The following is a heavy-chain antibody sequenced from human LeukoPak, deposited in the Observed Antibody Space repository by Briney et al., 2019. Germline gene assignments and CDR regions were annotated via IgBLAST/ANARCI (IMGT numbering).Heavy chain of an antibody. Sequence: SETLSLTCAVYGGSFSGYYWSWIRQPPGKGLEWIGEINHSGSTNYNPSLKSRVTISVDTSKNQLSLKLSSVTAADTAVYYCARGNAVTTNPYYYCMDVWGKGTTVTVSS. V-gene: IGHV4-34*01. CDR2: INHSGST. J-gene: IGHJ6*03. D-gene: IGHD4-17*01. CDR1: GGSFSGYY. CDR3: ARGNAVTTNPYYYCMDV.